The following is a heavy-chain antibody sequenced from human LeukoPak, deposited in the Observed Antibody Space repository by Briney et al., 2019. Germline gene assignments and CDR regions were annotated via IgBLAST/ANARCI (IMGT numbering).Heavy chain of an antibody. CDR2: IYSSGST. Sequence: SETLSLTCTVPGGSISSYYWSWIRKPPGKGLEWIGYIYSSGSTNSNPSLKSRVTISVDTSKSQFSLKLSSVTAADTAVYYCARHPSALATLDSWGQGTLVSVSS. V-gene: IGHV4-59*08. D-gene: IGHD5-12*01. CDR3: ARHPSALATLDS. J-gene: IGHJ4*02. CDR1: GGSISSYY.